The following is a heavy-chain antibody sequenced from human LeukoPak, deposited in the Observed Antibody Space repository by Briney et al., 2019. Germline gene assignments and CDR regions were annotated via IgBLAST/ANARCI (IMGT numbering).Heavy chain of an antibody. CDR1: GGSISSGSYY. Sequence: SETLSLTCTVSGGSISSGSYYWSWIRQPAGKGLEWIGRIYTSGSTNYNPSLKSRVTMSVDTSKNQFSLKLSSVTAADTAVYYCARETTGSLSRWGQGTLVTVSS. D-gene: IGHD2-15*01. CDR3: ARETTGSLSR. V-gene: IGHV4-61*02. J-gene: IGHJ4*02. CDR2: IYTSGST.